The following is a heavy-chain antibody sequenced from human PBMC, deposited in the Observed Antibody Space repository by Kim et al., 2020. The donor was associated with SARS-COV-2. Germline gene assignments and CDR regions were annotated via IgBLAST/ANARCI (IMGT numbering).Heavy chain of an antibody. V-gene: IGHV1-18*01. CDR2: NGDT. J-gene: IGHJ4*02. CDR3: ARQASNDY. Sequence: NGDTNYAQRLQGRVTMTTDTSTSTAYMELRSLRSDDTAVYYCARQASNDYWGQGTLVTVSS.